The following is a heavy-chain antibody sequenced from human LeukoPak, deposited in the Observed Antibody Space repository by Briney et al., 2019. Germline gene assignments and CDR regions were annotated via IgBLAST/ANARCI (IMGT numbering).Heavy chain of an antibody. CDR3: ARDPVMTTVASVNWFDP. Sequence: ASVKVSCKASGYTFTSYYMHWVRQAPGQGLEWMGIINPSGGSTSYAQKFQGRVTMTRDTSTSTVYMELSSLRSEDTAVYYCARDPVMTTVASVNWFDPWGQGTLVTVSS. V-gene: IGHV1-46*01. J-gene: IGHJ5*02. CDR2: INPSGGST. CDR1: GYTFTSYY. D-gene: IGHD4-23*01.